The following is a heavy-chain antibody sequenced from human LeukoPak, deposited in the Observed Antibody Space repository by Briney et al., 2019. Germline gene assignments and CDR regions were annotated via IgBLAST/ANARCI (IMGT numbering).Heavy chain of an antibody. CDR2: ISAYNGNT. J-gene: IGHJ4*02. V-gene: IGHV1-18*04. CDR3: ARGEQQLNYFDY. Sequence: ASVKVSCKASGYSFTAYYMHWVRQAPGQGLEWMGWISAYNGNTNYAQKLQGRVTMTTDTSTSTAYMELRSLRSDDTAVYYRARGEQQLNYFDYWGQGTLVTVSS. D-gene: IGHD6-13*01. CDR1: GYSFTAYY.